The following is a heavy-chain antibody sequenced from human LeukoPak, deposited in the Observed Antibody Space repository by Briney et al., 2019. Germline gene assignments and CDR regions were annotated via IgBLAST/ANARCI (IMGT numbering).Heavy chain of an antibody. CDR1: GFTLSRYS. V-gene: IGHV3-21*01. CDR2: ISTSSSYI. J-gene: IGHJ4*02. Sequence: GGSLRLSCAAPGFTLSRYSMNWVRQGPGKGLEWVSSISTSSSYIYYADSVKGRFTISRDNAKNSLYLQMNSLRAEDTAVYYCARAGPHDYWGQGTLVTVSS. CDR3: ARAGPHDY.